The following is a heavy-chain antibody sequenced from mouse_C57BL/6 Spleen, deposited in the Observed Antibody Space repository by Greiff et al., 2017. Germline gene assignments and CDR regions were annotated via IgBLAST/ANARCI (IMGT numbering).Heavy chain of an antibody. CDR1: GFTFSDYG. V-gene: IGHV5-17*01. D-gene: IGHD1-1*01. CDR2: ISSGSSTS. Sequence: EVMLVESGGGLVKPGGSLKLSCAASGFTFSDYGMHWVRQAPEKGLEWVAYISSGSSTSYYADTVKGRFTISIDKAKNTLFLQMTSQRSEDTAMYYCARRGITTVVSNAMGYWGQGTSVTVSS. CDR3: ARRGITTVVSNAMGY. J-gene: IGHJ4*01.